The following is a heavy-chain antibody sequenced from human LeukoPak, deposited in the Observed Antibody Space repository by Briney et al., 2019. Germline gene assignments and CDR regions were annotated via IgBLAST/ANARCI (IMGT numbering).Heavy chain of an antibody. CDR2: IRYDGSDK. D-gene: IGHD2-21*02. Sequence: PGGSLRLSCAASGFNFGNYDMHWVRQAPGKGLEWVAFIRYDGSDKYYADSVKGRFTISRDNSKNTLYLQMNGLRTDDTAVYYCAKGDTSWGQGTLVTVSS. J-gene: IGHJ5*02. CDR3: AKGDTS. V-gene: IGHV3-30*02. CDR1: GFNFGNYD.